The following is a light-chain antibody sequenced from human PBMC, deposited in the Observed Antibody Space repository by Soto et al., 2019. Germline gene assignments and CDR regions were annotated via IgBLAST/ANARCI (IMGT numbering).Light chain of an antibody. CDR2: AAS. J-gene: IGKJ1*01. CDR1: QSVSSSH. CDR3: QQYNNWPRT. V-gene: IGKV3-20*01. Sequence: EIVLTQSPGTLSLSPGERATLSCRASQSVSSSHLAWYQHKPGQAPRLLIYAASSRATASPDRFSGGGSGTDFTLTISRLEPEDFAVYYCQQYNNWPRTFGQGTKVEIK.